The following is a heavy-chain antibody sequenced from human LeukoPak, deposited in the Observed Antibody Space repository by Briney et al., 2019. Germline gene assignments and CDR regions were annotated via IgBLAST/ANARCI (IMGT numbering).Heavy chain of an antibody. V-gene: IGHV4-39*01. D-gene: IGHD2-8*01. Sequence: NPSETLSLTCTVSGGSISSSSYYWGWIRQPPGKGLEWIGSIYYSGSTYYNPSLKSRVTISVDTSKNQFSLKLSSVTAADTAEYYCARPYAGNFLVYGYWGQGTLVTVSS. CDR3: ARPYAGNFLVYGY. J-gene: IGHJ4*02. CDR2: IYYSGST. CDR1: GGSISSSSYY.